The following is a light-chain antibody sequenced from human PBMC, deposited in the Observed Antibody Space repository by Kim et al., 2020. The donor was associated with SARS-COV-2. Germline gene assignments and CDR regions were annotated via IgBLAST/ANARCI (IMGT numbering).Light chain of an antibody. CDR2: DAS. J-gene: IGKJ4*01. V-gene: IGKV3-11*01. Sequence: EIVLTQSPATLSLSPGERATLSCRASQSVSSYLAWYQQKPGQAPRLLIYDASNRATGIPAMFSGSRSGTDFTLTISSLEPEDFAVYYCQQRSNWPPGLTFGGGTKVDIK. CDR1: QSVSSY. CDR3: QQRSNWPPGLT.